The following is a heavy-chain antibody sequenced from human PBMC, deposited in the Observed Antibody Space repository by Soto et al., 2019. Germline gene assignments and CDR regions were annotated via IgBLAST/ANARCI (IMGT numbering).Heavy chain of an antibody. D-gene: IGHD3-9*01. CDR2: ISSDGNNK. CDR1: GFTFSSYS. J-gene: IGHJ4*02. Sequence: PGGSLRLSCAASGFTFSSYSMHWVRQAPGKGLEWLAVISSDGNNKYYADSVKGRFTISRDNSKNTLFLQMSSLRPEDTAVYYCATDPLTGYYVDYWGQGTLVTVSS. CDR3: ATDPLTGYYVDY. V-gene: IGHV3-30-3*01.